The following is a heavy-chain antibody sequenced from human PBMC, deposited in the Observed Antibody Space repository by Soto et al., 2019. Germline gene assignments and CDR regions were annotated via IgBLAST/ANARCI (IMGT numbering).Heavy chain of an antibody. CDR2: INHSGST. Sequence: SATLSLTCAVYGGSFSGYYWSWIRQPPGKGLEWIGEINHSGSTNYNPSLKSRVTISVDTSKNQFSLKLSSVTAADTAVYYCARGGRTVTTDYYYYMDVWGKGTTVTVSS. CDR1: GGSFSGYY. CDR3: ARGGRTVTTDYYYYMDV. V-gene: IGHV4-34*01. J-gene: IGHJ6*03. D-gene: IGHD4-17*01.